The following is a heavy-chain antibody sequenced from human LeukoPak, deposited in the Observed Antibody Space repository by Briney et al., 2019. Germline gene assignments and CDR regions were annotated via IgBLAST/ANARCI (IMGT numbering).Heavy chain of an antibody. J-gene: IGHJ4*02. Sequence: PSETLSLTCAVYGGSFSGYYWSWIRQPPGKGLEWIGEINHSGSTNYNPSLKSRVTISVDTSKNQFSLKLSSVTAADTAVYYCAREFTGYDFWSGYYWIFDYWGQGTLVTVSS. D-gene: IGHD3-3*01. CDR2: INHSGST. V-gene: IGHV4-34*01. CDR3: AREFTGYDFWSGYYWIFDY. CDR1: GGSFSGYY.